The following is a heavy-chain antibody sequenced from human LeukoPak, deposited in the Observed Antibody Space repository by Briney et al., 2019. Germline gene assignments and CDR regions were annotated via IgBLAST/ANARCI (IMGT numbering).Heavy chain of an antibody. CDR1: GFTIRNHW. CDR3: ARDPFFSVP. CDR2: IKEDGGEK. D-gene: IGHD2/OR15-2a*01. J-gene: IGHJ5*02. V-gene: IGHV3-7*01. Sequence: GGSLRLSCEVSGFTIRNHWMSWVRQAPGKGLEWVANIKEDGGEKYYVDSVKGRFTISRDNGKNSLYLQMNSLRVDDTALYYCARDPFFSVPWGQGTSVTVSS.